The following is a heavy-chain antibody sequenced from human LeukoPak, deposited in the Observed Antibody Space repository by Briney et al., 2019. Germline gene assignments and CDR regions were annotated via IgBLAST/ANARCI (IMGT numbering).Heavy chain of an antibody. CDR2: IYYSGST. V-gene: IGHV4-59*01. Sequence: SETLSLTCTVSGGSLSSYYWSWIRQPPGKGLEGIGYIYYSGSTNYNPSLTSRVTISVDTSKNQFSLKLSSVTAADTAVYYCARGLLYNWNYGGYYYYMDVWGKGTTVTVSS. D-gene: IGHD1-7*01. CDR3: ARGLLYNWNYGGYYYYMDV. CDR1: GGSLSSYY. J-gene: IGHJ6*03.